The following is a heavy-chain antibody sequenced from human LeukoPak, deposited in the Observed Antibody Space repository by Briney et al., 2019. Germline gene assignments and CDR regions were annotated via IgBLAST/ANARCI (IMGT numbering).Heavy chain of an antibody. CDR1: GFTFSSYG. Sequence: PGGSLRLSCAVSGFTFSSYGMHWVRQAPGKGLEWVAFIQCDGSNKYYVDSVKGRFTISRDNSRNTQYLQMNSLRAEDTAVYYCATRAYGSGSYYSPGYYYYYMDVWGKGTTVTVSS. V-gene: IGHV3-30*02. D-gene: IGHD3-10*01. J-gene: IGHJ6*03. CDR3: ATRAYGSGSYYSPGYYYYYMDV. CDR2: IQCDGSNK.